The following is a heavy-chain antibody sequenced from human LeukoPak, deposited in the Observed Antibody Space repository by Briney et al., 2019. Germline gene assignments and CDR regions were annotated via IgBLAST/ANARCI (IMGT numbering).Heavy chain of an antibody. CDR2: ISGRTGGT. D-gene: IGHD7-27*01. CDR1: GFTFNTNA. J-gene: IGHJ6*02. V-gene: IGHV3-23*01. CDR3: ARDLLGRYYYYGMDV. Sequence: GGSLRLSCAASGFTFNTNAMSWVRQAPGKGLEWVSAISGRTGGTYYADSVKGRFTISRDNSKSTLYLQMDSLRAEDTAVYYCARDLLGRYYYYGMDVWGQGTTVTVSS.